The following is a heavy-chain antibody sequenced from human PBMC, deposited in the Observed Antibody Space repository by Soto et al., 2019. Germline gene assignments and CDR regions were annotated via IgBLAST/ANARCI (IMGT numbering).Heavy chain of an antibody. Sequence: QVLLQESGPGLVKPSETLSLTCTVSGGSISSLYWAWIRQPAGKGLEWIGRIFPSGDSNYNPSLKSGVSMSLDTSKNQFSLTVTSVTAADTAVYYCARASRCKSEYECFAWLDFWGQGTLVTVSS. CDR3: ARASRCKSEYECFAWLDF. CDR1: GGSISSLY. D-gene: IGHD6-6*01. J-gene: IGHJ4*02. V-gene: IGHV4-4*07. CDR2: IFPSGDS.